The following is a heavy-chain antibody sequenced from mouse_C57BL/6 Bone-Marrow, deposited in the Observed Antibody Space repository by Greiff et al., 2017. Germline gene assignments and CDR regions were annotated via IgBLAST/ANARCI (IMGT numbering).Heavy chain of an antibody. J-gene: IGHJ1*03. D-gene: IGHD3-3*01. CDR1: GFTFSDFY. CDR3: ARDAGLPYWYFDV. CDR2: SRNKANDYTT. V-gene: IGHV7-1*01. Sequence: EVHLVESGGGLVQSGRSLRLSCATSGFTFSDFYMEWVRQAPGKGLEWIAASRNKANDYTTEYSASVKGRFIVSRDTSQSILYLQMNALRAEDTAIYYCARDAGLPYWYFDVWGTGTTVTVSS.